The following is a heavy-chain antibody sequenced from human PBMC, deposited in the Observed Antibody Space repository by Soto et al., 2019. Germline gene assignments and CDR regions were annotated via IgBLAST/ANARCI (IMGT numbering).Heavy chain of an antibody. J-gene: IGHJ4*02. CDR3: AYSRIEWVPEAPVPY. CDR1: GFTFSSYA. D-gene: IGHD1-26*01. CDR2: ISGSGGST. Sequence: GGSLRLSCAASGFTFSSYAMSWVRQAPGKGLEWVSAISGSGGSTYYADSVKGRFTISRDNSKNTLYLQMNSLRAEDTAVYYCAYSRIEWVPEAPVPYWGQGTLVSVSS. V-gene: IGHV3-23*01.